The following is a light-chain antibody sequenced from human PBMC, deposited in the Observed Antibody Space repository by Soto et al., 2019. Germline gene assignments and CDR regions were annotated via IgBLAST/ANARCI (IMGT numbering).Light chain of an antibody. V-gene: IGLV2-14*01. CDR1: SSDVGGYKY. CDR2: EVS. J-gene: IGLJ3*02. Sequence: QSALTQPASVSGSPGQSITISCTGTSSDVGGYKYVSWYQQYPGKAPKLMIYEVSNRPSGVSNRFSGSKSGNTASLTISGLQAEDEADYYCSSYTIRGTLVLFGGGTKLTVL. CDR3: SSYTIRGTLVL.